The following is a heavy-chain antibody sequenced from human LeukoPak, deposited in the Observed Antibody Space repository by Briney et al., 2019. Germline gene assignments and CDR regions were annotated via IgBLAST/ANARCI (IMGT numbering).Heavy chain of an antibody. V-gene: IGHV1-46*01. CDR2: INPSGGST. D-gene: IGHD6-13*01. CDR1: GYTFTSYY. CDR3: ARDRGLGPGIGSWTSNWFDP. J-gene: IGHJ5*02. Sequence: GASVKVSCKASGYTFTSYYMHWVRQAPGQGLEWMGIINPSGGSTSYAQKFQGRVTMTRDMSTSTVYMVLSSLRSEDTAVYYCARDRGLGPGIGSWTSNWFDPWGQGTLVTVSS.